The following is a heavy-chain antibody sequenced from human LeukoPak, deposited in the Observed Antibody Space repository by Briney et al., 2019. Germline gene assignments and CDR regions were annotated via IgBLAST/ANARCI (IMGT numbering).Heavy chain of an antibody. CDR2: ST. V-gene: IGHV3-23*01. J-gene: IGHJ4*02. Sequence: STYVMNSVRGRFTISRDNSKSTMYLQMNSLRADDTAVYFCARYTSGWFEDYWGQGTLVTVSS. CDR3: ARYTSGWFEDY. D-gene: IGHD6-19*01.